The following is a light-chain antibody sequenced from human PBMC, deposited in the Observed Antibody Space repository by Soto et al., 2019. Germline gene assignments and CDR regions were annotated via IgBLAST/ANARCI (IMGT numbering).Light chain of an antibody. CDR2: KSS. V-gene: IGKV1-5*03. CDR1: QSISTW. Sequence: DIQMTQSPSTLYASVGHSVIITCRASQSISTWLAWYQQKPGKSPKLLIYKSSSLQSGVPSRFSGSGSGTAFTLTISSLQPDDFATYYCQQYNTYWTFGQGTKVDIK. CDR3: QQYNTYWT. J-gene: IGKJ1*01.